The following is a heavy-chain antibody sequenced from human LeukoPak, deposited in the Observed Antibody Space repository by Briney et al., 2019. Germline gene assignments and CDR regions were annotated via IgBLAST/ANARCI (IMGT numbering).Heavy chain of an antibody. D-gene: IGHD6-13*01. CDR2: VIPIFGTA. J-gene: IGHJ6*02. Sequence: VAPVKVSCKASGGTFSSYAISWVRQAPGQGVEWMGGVIPIFGTANYAQKFQGRVTITADESTSTAYMELNSQRSEDTAVYYCARGGLSSSWSPTAYYYYYGMDVWGQGTTVTVSS. CDR3: ARGGLSSSWSPTAYYYYYGMDV. V-gene: IGHV1-69*13. CDR1: GGTFSSYA.